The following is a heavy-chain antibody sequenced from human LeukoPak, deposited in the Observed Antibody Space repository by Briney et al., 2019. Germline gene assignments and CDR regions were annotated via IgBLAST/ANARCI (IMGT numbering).Heavy chain of an antibody. Sequence: ASVKVSCKASGYTFTSYGISWVRQAPGQGLKWMGRISAYNGNTNYAQKLQGRVTMTTDTSTSTAYMELRSLRSDDTAVYYCAREDRELMVYAIRGSISGTRSYNWFDPWGQGTLVTVSS. J-gene: IGHJ5*02. CDR2: ISAYNGNT. CDR3: AREDRELMVYAIRGSISGTRSYNWFDP. D-gene: IGHD2-8*01. CDR1: GYTFTSYG. V-gene: IGHV1-18*01.